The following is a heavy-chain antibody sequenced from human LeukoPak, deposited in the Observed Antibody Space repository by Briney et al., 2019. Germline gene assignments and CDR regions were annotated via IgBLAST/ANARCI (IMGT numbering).Heavy chain of an antibody. CDR1: GFTSSSYA. Sequence: GGSLRLSCAASGFTSSSYAMSWVRQAPGKGLEWVSAISGSGGSTYYADSVKGRFTISRDNSKNTLYLQMNSLRAEDTAVYYCAKAHKMTTVTTGMDYWGQGTLVTVSS. V-gene: IGHV3-23*01. CDR3: AKAHKMTTVTTGMDY. J-gene: IGHJ4*02. D-gene: IGHD4-17*01. CDR2: ISGSGGST.